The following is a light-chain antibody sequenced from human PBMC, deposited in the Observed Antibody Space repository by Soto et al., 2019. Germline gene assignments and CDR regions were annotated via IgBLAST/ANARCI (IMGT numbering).Light chain of an antibody. V-gene: IGKV3-15*01. CDR2: GAS. CDR1: QSVSLS. Sequence: EIVLTQSPATLSVSLGDSATLSCRASQSVSLSLAWYQMRPGQPPRLLIYGASTRATDIPARFSGSGSGTDFTLTISSLQSEDFATYYCQQYYSYPRTFGQGTKVDIK. J-gene: IGKJ1*01. CDR3: QQYYSYPRT.